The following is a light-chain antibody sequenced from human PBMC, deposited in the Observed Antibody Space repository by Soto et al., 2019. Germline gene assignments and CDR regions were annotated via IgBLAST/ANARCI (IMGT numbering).Light chain of an antibody. J-gene: IGKJ1*01. CDR2: GAS. CDR3: QQTHSAPRT. Sequence: DIHMTQSPSSLSASVGDGVTITCRASESVSRFLNWYQQKPGKAPHLLIIGASNLHEGVPSRFSGSGSGTEFTLTISSVQPEDFAIYYCQQTHSAPRTFGQGTRLDIK. CDR1: ESVSRF. V-gene: IGKV1-39*01.